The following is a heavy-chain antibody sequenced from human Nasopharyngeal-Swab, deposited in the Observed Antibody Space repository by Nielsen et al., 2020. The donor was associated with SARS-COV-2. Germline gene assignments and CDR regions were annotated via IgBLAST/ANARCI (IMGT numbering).Heavy chain of an antibody. V-gene: IGHV3-43D*03. Sequence: GESLKISCAVSGFTFDDYAMHWVRQTPGKGLEWVALISWDGGTTFYSDSVKGRFTISTDNSKNSLYLQMNSLRAEDSALYYCAKDMGETGTTGYSQHWGQGTLVTVSS. CDR2: ISWDGGTT. D-gene: IGHD1-7*01. J-gene: IGHJ1*01. CDR3: AKDMGETGTTGYSQH. CDR1: GFTFDDYA.